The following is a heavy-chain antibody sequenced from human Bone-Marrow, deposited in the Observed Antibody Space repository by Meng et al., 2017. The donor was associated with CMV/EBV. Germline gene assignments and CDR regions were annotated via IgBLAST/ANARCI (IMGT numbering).Heavy chain of an antibody. CDR1: GFTFSNYG. V-gene: IGHV3-48*01. J-gene: IGHJ1*01. CDR3: ARDDMGAIYNLDE. Sequence: GESLKISCAASGFTFSNYGMHWVRQTPGKGLEWVSYISSSGSTIYYADSVKGRFTISRDNSKNTLYLQMNTLRPEDTAVYYCARDDMGAIYNLDEWGQGTPVTVSS. CDR2: ISSSGSTI. D-gene: IGHD1-26*01.